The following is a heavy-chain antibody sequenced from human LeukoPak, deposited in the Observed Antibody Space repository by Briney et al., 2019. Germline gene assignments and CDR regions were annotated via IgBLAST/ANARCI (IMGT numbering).Heavy chain of an antibody. CDR3: AREPSGYHNT. D-gene: IGHD5-12*01. CDR2: IYSGGST. CDR1: EFSVGSNY. J-gene: IGHJ4*02. V-gene: IGHV3-66*01. Sequence: GGSLRLSCAASEFSVGSNYMTWVRQAPGKGLEWVSLIYSGGSTYYADSVKGRSTISRDNSKNTLYLQMNSLRAEDTAVYYCAREPSGYHNTGGQGTLVTVSS.